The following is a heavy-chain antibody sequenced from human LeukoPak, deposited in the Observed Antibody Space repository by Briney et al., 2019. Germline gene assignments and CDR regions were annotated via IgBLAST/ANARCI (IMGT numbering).Heavy chain of an antibody. J-gene: IGHJ4*02. Sequence: GASVKVSCKASGYTFTSHGISWVRQAPGQGLKWMGWISAYNGNTNYAQKLQGRVTMTTDTSTSTAYMELRSLRSEDTAVYYCARVSGYDRVLDYWGQGTLVTVSS. CDR3: ARVSGYDRVLDY. V-gene: IGHV1-18*01. D-gene: IGHD5-12*01. CDR2: ISAYNGNT. CDR1: GYTFTSHG.